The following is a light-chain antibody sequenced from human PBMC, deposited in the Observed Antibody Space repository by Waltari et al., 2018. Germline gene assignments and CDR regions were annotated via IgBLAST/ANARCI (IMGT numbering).Light chain of an antibody. CDR1: SSNIGNNY. Sequence: QSVLTQPPSVSAAPGQKVTISCSGSSSNIGNNYVSWYQQLPGTAPKLLIFDKNKRPSGIPDRFSGSKSGTSATLGITGLQTGDEADYYCATWDNSLSAGVFGPGTKVAVL. CDR3: ATWDNSLSAGV. CDR2: DKN. J-gene: IGLJ1*01. V-gene: IGLV1-51*01.